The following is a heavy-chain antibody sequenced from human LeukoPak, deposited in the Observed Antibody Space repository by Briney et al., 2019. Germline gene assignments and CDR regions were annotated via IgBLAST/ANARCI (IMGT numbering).Heavy chain of an antibody. CDR3: ARGPTYYYGSGSYYNFDY. CDR2: MNPNSGNT. CDR1: GYTFSSYG. J-gene: IGHJ4*02. V-gene: IGHV1-8*02. D-gene: IGHD3-10*01. Sequence: ASVKVSCKASGYTFSSYGITWVRQAPGQGLEWMGWMNPNSGNTGYAQKFQGRVTMTRNTSISTAYMELSSLRSEDTAVYYCARGPTYYYGSGSYYNFDYWGQGTLVTVSS.